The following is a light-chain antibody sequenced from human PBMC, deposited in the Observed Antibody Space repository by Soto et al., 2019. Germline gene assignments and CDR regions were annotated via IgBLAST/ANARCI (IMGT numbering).Light chain of an antibody. CDR3: QQRSNSPPFT. CDR2: DAS. J-gene: IGKJ3*01. CDR1: QSISSS. V-gene: IGKV3-11*01. Sequence: EIVLTQSPATLSLSPGERATLSCRASQSISSSLAWYQQKPGQSPRLLIYDASNRATGIPARFSGSGSGTDFTLTVSSLEPEDFAVYYCQQRSNSPPFTFGPGTKVDTK.